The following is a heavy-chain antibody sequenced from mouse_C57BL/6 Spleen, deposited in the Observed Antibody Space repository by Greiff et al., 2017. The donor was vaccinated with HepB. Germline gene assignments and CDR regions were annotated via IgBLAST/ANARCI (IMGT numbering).Heavy chain of an antibody. J-gene: IGHJ4*01. D-gene: IGHD2-4*01. CDR2: INPNNGGT. CDR3: ASGNYDYPYDAMDY. Sequence: EVQLQQSGPELVKPGASVKMSCKASGYTFTDYNMHWVKQSHGKSLEWIGYINPNNGGTSYNQKFKGKATLTVNKSASTAYMELRSLTSEDSAVYYCASGNYDYPYDAMDYWGQGTSVTVSS. V-gene: IGHV1-22*01. CDR1: GYTFTDYN.